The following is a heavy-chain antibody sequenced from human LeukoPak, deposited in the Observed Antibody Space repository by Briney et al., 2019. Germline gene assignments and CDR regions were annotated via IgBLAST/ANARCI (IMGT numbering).Heavy chain of an antibody. V-gene: IGHV4-59*08. D-gene: IGHD1-26*01. CDR1: GDSFTTNY. Sequence: SETLSLTCTVSGDSFTTNYWSWIRQSPGKGLEWIGYIIYSGSTTYNPSLKSRVTISLDTSKNQFSLKLSSVTAADTAVYYCARLYSRDRYYFDYWGQGTLVTVSS. CDR2: IIYSGST. J-gene: IGHJ4*02. CDR3: ARLYSRDRYYFDY.